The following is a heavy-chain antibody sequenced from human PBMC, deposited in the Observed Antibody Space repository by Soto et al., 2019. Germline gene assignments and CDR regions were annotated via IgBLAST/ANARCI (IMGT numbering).Heavy chain of an antibody. CDR2: INHSGST. V-gene: IGHV4-34*01. J-gene: IGHJ3*02. CDR3: ARDIRNYDFDS. CDR1: GGSFSGYY. Sequence: PSETLSLTCAVYGGSFSGYYWSWIRQPPGKGLEWIGEINHSGSTNYNPSLKSRVTISVDTSKNQFSLKLSSVTAADTAVYYCARDIRNYDFDSWGQGTMVTVSS. D-gene: IGHD1-7*01.